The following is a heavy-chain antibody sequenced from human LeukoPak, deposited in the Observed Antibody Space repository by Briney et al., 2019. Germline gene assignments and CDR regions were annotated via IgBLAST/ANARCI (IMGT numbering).Heavy chain of an antibody. J-gene: IGHJ4*02. CDR1: GFTFSSYG. CDR2: ISGDDGST. Sequence: GGSLRLSCAASGFTFSSYGMSWVRQAPGRGLEWISAISGDDGSTYHVDSVKGRFTISRDNSKNTLYLQMNSLRAEDTALYYCAKDISSGYYFDYWGQGTLVTVSS. D-gene: IGHD3-22*01. V-gene: IGHV3-23*01. CDR3: AKDISSGYYFDY.